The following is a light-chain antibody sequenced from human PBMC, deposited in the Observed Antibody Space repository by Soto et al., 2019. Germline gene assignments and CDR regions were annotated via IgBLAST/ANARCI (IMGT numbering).Light chain of an antibody. CDR3: CSYAGSSTYV. J-gene: IGLJ1*01. CDR1: SSDVGRYNL. CDR2: EDS. V-gene: IGLV2-23*01. Sequence: LTQPASVSGSPGQSITISCTGTSSDVGRYNLVSWYQQHPGKAPKLIIHEDSKRSSGLSNRFSGSKSGNTASLTISGLQAEDEADYYCCSYAGSSTYVFGTGTKVTVL.